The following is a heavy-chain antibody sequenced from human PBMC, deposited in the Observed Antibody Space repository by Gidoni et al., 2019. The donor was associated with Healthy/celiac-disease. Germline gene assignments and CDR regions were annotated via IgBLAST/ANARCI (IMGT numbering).Heavy chain of an antibody. CDR1: GYNFTSYY. J-gene: IGHJ6*02. CDR2: MNPNSGNT. D-gene: IGHD2-2*01. V-gene: IGHV1-8*01. Sequence: QVQLVQSGAEVKKPGASVKVSCKASGYNFTSYYINWVRQATGQGLEWMGWMNPNSGNTGSAQKFQGSVTMTRNTSIITAYMELSSLRSEDTAVYYCARADIVVVPAAMNNYYYYGMDVWGQGTTVTVSS. CDR3: ARADIVVVPAAMNNYYYYGMDV.